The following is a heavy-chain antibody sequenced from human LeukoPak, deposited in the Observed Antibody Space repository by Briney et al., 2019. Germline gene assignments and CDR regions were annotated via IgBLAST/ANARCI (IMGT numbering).Heavy chain of an antibody. Sequence: GGSLRLSCAASGFTLSSHWMHWVRQAPGKGLVWVSRINAEGSDTPYAASVKGRFTISRDNVKNTLYLQMSSLRAEDTAVYYCARVTNNGWPDYYDYSGQGALVTV. CDR1: GFTLSSHW. D-gene: IGHD6-19*01. V-gene: IGHV3-74*01. J-gene: IGHJ4*02. CDR2: INAEGSDT. CDR3: ARVTNNGWPDYYDY.